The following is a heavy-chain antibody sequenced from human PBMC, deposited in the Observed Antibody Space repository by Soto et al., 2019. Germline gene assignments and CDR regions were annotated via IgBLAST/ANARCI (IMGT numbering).Heavy chain of an antibody. J-gene: IGHJ6*02. D-gene: IGHD3-10*01. CDR1: GFTLSSYA. CDR2: ISGSGGTT. V-gene: IGHV3-23*01. CDR3: AKHASGGYYYYDMDV. Sequence: VQLLESGGGLAQPGGSLRLSCAASGFTLSSYAMSWVRQGPGKGLEWVSTISGSGGTTYYADSVKGRFTISRDNSKNTLYLQMNSLRAEDTAVYYCAKHASGGYYYYDMDVWGQGTTVTVSS.